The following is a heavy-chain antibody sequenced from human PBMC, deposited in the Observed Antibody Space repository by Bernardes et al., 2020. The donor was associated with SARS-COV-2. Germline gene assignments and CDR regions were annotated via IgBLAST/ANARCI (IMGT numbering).Heavy chain of an antibody. Sequence: GGSLRLSCTVSGFTLSNYWMSWVRQAPGTGLERVSGSGGGGAGPYYADFVKGRFTISRDNSKNTLFLQMNSLRAEDTAIYYCAKDYCDADCDFFDYWGQGTLVSVSS. J-gene: IGHJ4*02. CDR2: SGGGGAGP. D-gene: IGHD2-21*02. CDR3: AKDYCDADCDFFDY. V-gene: IGHV3-23*01. CDR1: GFTLSNYW.